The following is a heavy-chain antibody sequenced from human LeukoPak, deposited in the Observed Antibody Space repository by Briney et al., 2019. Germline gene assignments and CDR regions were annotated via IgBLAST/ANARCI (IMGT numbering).Heavy chain of an antibody. Sequence: SETLSLTWIPSCASTLIYYSSWIRQPAGKGLEWIGRIYTSGSTNYNPSLKSRVTMSVDTSKNQFSLKLTTLTAADTAVYYSASDYLRLGYNLSGAEYCGQGTLVTVSS. V-gene: IGHV4-4*07. CDR1: CASTLIYY. CDR3: ASDYLRLGYNLSGAEY. D-gene: IGHD1-14*01. CDR2: IYTSGST. J-gene: IGHJ4*02.